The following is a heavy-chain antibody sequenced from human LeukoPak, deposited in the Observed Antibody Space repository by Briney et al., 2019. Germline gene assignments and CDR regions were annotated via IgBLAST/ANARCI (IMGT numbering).Heavy chain of an antibody. CDR3: ARVVRGAVTSNYFDP. D-gene: IGHD4-17*01. V-gene: IGHV4-59*01. CDR2: ISNSGTT. J-gene: IGHJ5*02. Sequence: SETQSLTCTVSGGSMIDYFWTWIRQAPGKELEWIGYISNSGTTDYNPSLKSRVTMSVDTSKNEFSLKLTSVTAADTAMYYCARVVRGAVTSNYFDPWGQGTLVTVSS. CDR1: GGSMIDYF.